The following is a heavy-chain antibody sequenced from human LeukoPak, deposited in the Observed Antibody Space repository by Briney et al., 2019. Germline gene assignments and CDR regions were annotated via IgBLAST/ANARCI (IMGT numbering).Heavy chain of an antibody. V-gene: IGHV3-21*01. D-gene: IGHD6-13*01. J-gene: IGHJ4*02. CDR1: GFPFSIYG. CDR3: ARGYSSSWYVG. CDR2: ISSSSTYI. Sequence: GGSLRLSCAGSGFPFSIYGMNWVRQAPGKGLEWVSSISSSSTYIYYADSVKGRFTISRDNAKNSLYLQMNSLRAVDTSLYYCARGYSSSWYVGWGQGTLVIVSS.